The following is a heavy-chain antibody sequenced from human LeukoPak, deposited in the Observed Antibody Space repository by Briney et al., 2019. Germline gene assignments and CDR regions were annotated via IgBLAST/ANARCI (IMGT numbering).Heavy chain of an antibody. D-gene: IGHD5-18*01. CDR1: GFTFSSYS. CDR3: ARVRGGYSYGYGAMDV. V-gene: IGHV3-21*04. CDR2: ITSSTTYI. J-gene: IGHJ6*03. Sequence: GGSLRLSCAASGFTFSSYSMDWVRQAPGKGLEWVSSITSSTTYIYYADSLKGRCTVSRDNAKNSLYLQMNSLRAEDRAVYYCARVRGGYSYGYGAMDVWGKGTTVTVSS.